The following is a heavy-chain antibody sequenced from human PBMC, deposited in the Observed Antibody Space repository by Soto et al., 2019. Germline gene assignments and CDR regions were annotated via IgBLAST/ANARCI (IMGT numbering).Heavy chain of an antibody. J-gene: IGHJ4*02. V-gene: IGHV3-23*01. CDR3: AKADGQQWLIPHLDN. D-gene: IGHD6-19*01. CDR1: GFNFKKFA. Sequence: SGGSLRLSCVASGFNFKKFAMAWVRQAAGEGLEWVSGISCCGGSASYADSVKGRFSIARDDSKNTVSLQSNSLRVEDTAQYYCAKADGQQWLIPHLDNWGQGTLVTVSS. CDR2: ISCCGGSA.